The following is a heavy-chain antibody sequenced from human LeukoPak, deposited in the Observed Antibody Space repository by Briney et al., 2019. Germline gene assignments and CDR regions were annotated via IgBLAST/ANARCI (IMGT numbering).Heavy chain of an antibody. V-gene: IGHV4-59*08. CDR3: ARQLRSDAFDF. D-gene: IGHD2-21*02. CDR2: IFYTGTT. CDR1: GGSITTLY. Sequence: SETLSLTCNVSGGSITTLYWSWIRQPPGKGLEWIGYIFYTGTTHYNPSLKSRVTISVDSSKNQFSLSLSSVTAADTAVYYCARQLRSDAFDFWGQGTLVTVSS. J-gene: IGHJ3*01.